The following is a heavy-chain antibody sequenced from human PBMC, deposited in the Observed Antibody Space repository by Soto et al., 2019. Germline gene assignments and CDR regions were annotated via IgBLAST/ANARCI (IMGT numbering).Heavy chain of an antibody. D-gene: IGHD5-12*01. CDR3: TGGDIAGDFDY. CDR2: IKTEAAGGAT. V-gene: IGHV3-15*01. Sequence: EVQMVESGGGLVKPGGSLRLSCAASGFSFSNAWMSWVRQAPGKGLEWVGRIKTEAAGGATDYAAPVNGRFTISRDDSKNTVHLQMNGLKTEDTAVYYCTGGDIAGDFDYWGQGTLVTVSS. CDR1: GFSFSNAW. J-gene: IGHJ4*02.